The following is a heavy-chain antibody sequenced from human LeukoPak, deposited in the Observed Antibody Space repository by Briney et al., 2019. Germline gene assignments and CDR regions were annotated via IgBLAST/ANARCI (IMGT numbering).Heavy chain of an antibody. D-gene: IGHD6-6*01. CDR1: GFTFSSYA. J-gene: IGHJ3*02. V-gene: IGHV3-23*01. CDR2: ISGSGGST. Sequence: PGGSLRLSCAASGFTFSSYAMSWVRQAPGKGLEWVSAISGSGGSTYYADSVKGQFTISRDNSKNTLYLQMNSLRAEDTAVYYCAKAIGYSSSLFDAFDIWGQGTMVTVSS. CDR3: AKAIGYSSSLFDAFDI.